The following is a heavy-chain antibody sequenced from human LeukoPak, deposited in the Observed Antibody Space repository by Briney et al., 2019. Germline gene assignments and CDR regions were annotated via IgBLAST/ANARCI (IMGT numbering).Heavy chain of an antibody. CDR1: GGTFSSYT. V-gene: IGHV1-69*02. CDR3: ASGGDSRSWYQGGYSFNY. D-gene: IGHD6-13*01. CDR2: IIPILGIA. J-gene: IGHJ4*02. Sequence: ASVKVSCKASGGTFSSYTISWVRQAPGQGLEWMGRIIPILGIANYAQKFQGRVTITADKSTSTAYMELSSLRSEDTAVYYCASGGDSRSWYQGGYSFNYWGQRTLVTVSS.